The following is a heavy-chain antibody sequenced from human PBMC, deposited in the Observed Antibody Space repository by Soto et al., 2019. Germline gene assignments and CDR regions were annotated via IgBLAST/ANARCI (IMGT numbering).Heavy chain of an antibody. CDR1: GGSISSGDYY. D-gene: IGHD4-17*01. V-gene: IGHV4-30-4*01. J-gene: IGHJ4*02. CDR2: IYYSGST. CDR3: ARCDDYGDYYFDY. Sequence: SETLSLTCTVSGGSISSGDYYWSWTRQPPGKGLEWIGYIYYSGSTYYNPSLKSRVTISLDRSKNQFSLKLSSVTAADTAVYYCARCDDYGDYYFDYWGQGTLVSVSS.